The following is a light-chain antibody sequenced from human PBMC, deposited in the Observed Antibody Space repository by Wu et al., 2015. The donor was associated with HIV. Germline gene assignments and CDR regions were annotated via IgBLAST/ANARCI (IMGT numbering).Light chain of an antibody. CDR3: QHRFNWPLI. CDR1: QSVSSSY. J-gene: IGKJ5*01. CDR2: GAS. Sequence: EIVLTQSPGTLSLSPGERATLSCRASQSVSSSYLAWYQQKVGQAPRLLIYGASDRATGISARFSGSGSGTDFTLTISSLEPEDFAVYYCQHRFNWPLIFGQGTRLEIK. V-gene: IGKV3D-20*02.